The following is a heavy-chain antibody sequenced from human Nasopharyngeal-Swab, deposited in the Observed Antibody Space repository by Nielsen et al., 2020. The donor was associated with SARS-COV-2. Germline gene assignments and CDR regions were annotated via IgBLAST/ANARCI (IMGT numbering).Heavy chain of an antibody. CDR2: LSYDVRNT. CDR3: ALLGVVPAATLDY. Sequence: GSSLTIACASTGFTFIRSGMLLVRQAPGKRLEWVAVLSYDVRNTYYADSLKGRFTISRDNSKNTLYLQMNSLRAEDTAVYYCALLGVVPAATLDYWGQGTLVTVSS. V-gene: IGHV3-30*03. J-gene: IGHJ4*02. D-gene: IGHD2-2*01. CDR1: GFTFIRSG.